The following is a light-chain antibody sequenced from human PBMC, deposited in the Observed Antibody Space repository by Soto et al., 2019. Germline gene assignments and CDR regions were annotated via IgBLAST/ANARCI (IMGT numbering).Light chain of an antibody. CDR3: FSYAGDYTFV. V-gene: IGLV2-11*01. Sequence: QSALTQPRSVSGSPGQSVTISCTGTSSDVGGYGYVSWFQQHPGKAPKLMIYDVTTRPSGIPDRFSGSKSASTASLTISGLQAEDEAYYYCFSYAGDYTFVFGSGTKLTVL. CDR1: SSDVGGYGY. J-gene: IGLJ1*01. CDR2: DVT.